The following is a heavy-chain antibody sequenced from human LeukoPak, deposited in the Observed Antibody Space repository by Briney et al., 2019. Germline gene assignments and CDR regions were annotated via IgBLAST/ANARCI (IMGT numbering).Heavy chain of an antibody. CDR3: ARESFYFDY. CDR1: GFTVSSNY. Sequence: GSLRLSCAASGFTVSSNYMSWVRQAPGKGLEWIGNIYYSGSTYYDPSLRSRVTISVDTSKNQFSLKLTSVTAADTAVYYCARESFYFDYWGQGTLVTVSS. V-gene: IGHV4-59*02. CDR2: IYYSGST. J-gene: IGHJ4*02. D-gene: IGHD1-26*01.